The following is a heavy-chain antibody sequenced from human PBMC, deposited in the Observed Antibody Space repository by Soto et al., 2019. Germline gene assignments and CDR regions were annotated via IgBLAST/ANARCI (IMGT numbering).Heavy chain of an antibody. D-gene: IGHD1-26*01. CDR2: IDPSDSYT. V-gene: IGHV5-10-1*01. J-gene: IGHJ4*02. CDR1: GYSFPVYW. CDR3: AIPSYYNY. Sequence: GASLKISCTGSGYSFPVYWTSWARPMPGKGLEWMGRIDPSDSYTNYSPSFQGHVTISADKSISPAYLQWSSLKAPDTAMYYSAIPSYYNYWGKETLVTVS.